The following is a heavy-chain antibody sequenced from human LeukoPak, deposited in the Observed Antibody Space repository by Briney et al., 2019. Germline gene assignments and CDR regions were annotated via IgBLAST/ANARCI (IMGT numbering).Heavy chain of an antibody. Sequence: SETLFLTCSVPIRSLSSSQWWRCVRQWPVKGLEWIGEIYLYGTTTYNPSFTSRVTMSVDRSRNQFSLKLTSVTAADTAVYYCARDAGKTTIFGLEWRDGDWFDPWGQGTLVTVSS. CDR3: ARDAGKTTIFGLEWRDGDWFDP. D-gene: IGHD3/OR15-3a*01. CDR1: IRSLSSSQW. V-gene: IGHV4-4*02. CDR2: IYLYGTT. J-gene: IGHJ5*02.